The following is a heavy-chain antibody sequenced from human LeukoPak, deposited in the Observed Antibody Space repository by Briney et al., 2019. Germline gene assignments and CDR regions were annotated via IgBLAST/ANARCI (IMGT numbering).Heavy chain of an antibody. CDR2: IYYSGST. CDR3: ARGLRYFDWPREYYFDY. V-gene: IGHV4-59*01. D-gene: IGHD3-9*01. CDR1: GGSISSYY. Sequence: PSETLSLTCTVSGGSISSYYWSWIRQPPGKGLEWIGYIYYSGSTNYNPSLKSRVTISVDTSKNQFSLKLSSVTAADTGVYYCARGLRYFDWPREYYFDYWGQGTLVTVS. J-gene: IGHJ4*02.